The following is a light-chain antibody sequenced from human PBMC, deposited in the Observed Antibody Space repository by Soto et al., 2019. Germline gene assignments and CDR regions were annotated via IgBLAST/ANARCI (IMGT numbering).Light chain of an antibody. V-gene: IGKV3-20*01. CDR3: QQYGSSGT. CDR1: QSVSSNY. J-gene: IGKJ1*01. Sequence: IVLTQSPGTLSLSPGERATLSCRAGQSVSSNYLAWYQQKPGQAPRLLIYAASARATGIPDRFSGSGSGTDFTLTISGLQPEDFAVYYCQQYGSSGTFGQGTKVDIK. CDR2: AAS.